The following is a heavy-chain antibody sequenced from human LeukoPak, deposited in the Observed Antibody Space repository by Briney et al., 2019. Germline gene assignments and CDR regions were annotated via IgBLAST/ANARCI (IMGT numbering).Heavy chain of an antibody. Sequence: GESLKISCKGSGYSFTSYWISWVRQMPGKGLEWTGRIDPSDSYTKYSPSFQGHVTISGDESISTAYLQWSSLKASDTAMYYCARHFLGELPDMDVWGQGTTVTVSS. CDR2: IDPSDSYT. J-gene: IGHJ6*02. D-gene: IGHD1-26*01. V-gene: IGHV5-10-1*01. CDR1: GYSFTSYW. CDR3: ARHFLGELPDMDV.